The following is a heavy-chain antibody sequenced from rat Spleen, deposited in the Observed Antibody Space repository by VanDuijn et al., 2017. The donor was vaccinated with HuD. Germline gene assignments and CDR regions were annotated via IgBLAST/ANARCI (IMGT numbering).Heavy chain of an antibody. CDR2: IIYDGSFT. J-gene: IGHJ2*01. D-gene: IGHD1-12*02. CDR3: ATDTFYDGTYYPGGFDY. CDR1: GFTFSDFA. Sequence: EVQLVESGGGLVQPGRSLKLSCAASGFTFSDFAMAWVRQAPKKGLEWVTTIIYDGSFTYYRDSVKGRFTISRDNAKSTLYLQLDSLRSEDTATYYCATDTFYDGTYYPGGFDYWGQGVMVTVSS. V-gene: IGHV5-17*01.